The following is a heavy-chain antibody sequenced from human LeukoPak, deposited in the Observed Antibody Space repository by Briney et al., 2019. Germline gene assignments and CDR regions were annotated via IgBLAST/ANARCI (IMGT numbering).Heavy chain of an antibody. V-gene: IGHV3-30*14. J-gene: IGHJ4*02. CDR2: ISYDGSNK. D-gene: IGHD6-19*01. CDR3: ARGSSGWYGY. CDR1: GFTFSSYA. Sequence: GGSLRLSCAASGFTFSSYAMHWVRQAPGKGLEWVAVISYDGSNKYYADSVKGRFTISRDNSKNTLYLQMNSLRAEDTAVYYCARGSSGWYGYWGQGTLVTVSS.